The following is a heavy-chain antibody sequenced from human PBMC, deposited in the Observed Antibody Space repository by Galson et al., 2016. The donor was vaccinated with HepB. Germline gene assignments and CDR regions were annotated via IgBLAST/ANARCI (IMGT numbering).Heavy chain of an antibody. D-gene: IGHD1-7*01. J-gene: IGHJ4*02. CDR1: GFIFTTYG. V-gene: IGHV3-48*03. Sequence: SLRLSCAASGFIFTTYGMNWVRQAPGKGLEWVSYISNSGCSIYYADSVKGRFTISRDNAKNSLYLQMNSLRAEDTAVYYCSRSITGTRHAPDKYYLDFWGRGTLGTVS. CDR3: SRSITGTRHAPDKYYLDF. CDR2: ISNSGCSI.